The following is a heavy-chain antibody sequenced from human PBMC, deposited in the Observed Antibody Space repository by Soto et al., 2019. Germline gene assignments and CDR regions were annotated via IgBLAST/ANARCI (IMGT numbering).Heavy chain of an antibody. Sequence: ASVKVSCKASGGTFSSYTISWVRQAPGQGLEWMGRIIPILGIANYAQKFQGRVTITADKSTSTAYMELSSLRSEDTAVYYCVVGWNPTGPYYFDYWGQGTLVTVSS. CDR2: IIPILGIA. V-gene: IGHV1-69*02. CDR3: VVGWNPTGPYYFDY. CDR1: GGTFSSYT. D-gene: IGHD1-1*01. J-gene: IGHJ4*02.